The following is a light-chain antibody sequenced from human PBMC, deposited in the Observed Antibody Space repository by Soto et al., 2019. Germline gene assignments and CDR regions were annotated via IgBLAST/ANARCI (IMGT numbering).Light chain of an antibody. CDR1: SGFLASSY. V-gene: IGLV6-57*04. Sequence: NFMLTQPHSVSESPGKTVTISCTRSSGFLASSYVQWYQQHPGSAPTTVIYEDSQRPSGVPDRFSGSIDSSSNSASLTISGLKTEDEADYYCQSYDPNTLVFGGGTQLTVL. J-gene: IGLJ2*01. CDR3: QSYDPNTLV. CDR2: EDS.